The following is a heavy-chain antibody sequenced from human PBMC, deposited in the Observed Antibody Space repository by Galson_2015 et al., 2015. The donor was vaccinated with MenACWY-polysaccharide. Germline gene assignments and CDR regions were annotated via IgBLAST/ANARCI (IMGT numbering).Heavy chain of an antibody. D-gene: IGHD5-24*01. Sequence: SVKVSCKASGYTLSSYLMNWVRQAPGQRPEWMGWINAANDNTKYSQKFQGRVTITRDTSATTAYMELSSLRSEDTAVYYCARAGDGYRGDYWGQGTLVTVSS. CDR1: GYTLSSYL. CDR2: INAANDNT. J-gene: IGHJ4*02. V-gene: IGHV1-3*01. CDR3: ARAGDGYRGDY.